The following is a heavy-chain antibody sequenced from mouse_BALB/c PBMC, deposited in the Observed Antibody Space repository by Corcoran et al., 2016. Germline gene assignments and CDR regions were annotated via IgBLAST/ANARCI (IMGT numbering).Heavy chain of an antibody. V-gene: IGHV1-9*01. CDR1: GYTFSSIW. CDR3: ARYYRYDAMDY. D-gene: IGHD2-14*01. J-gene: IGHJ4*01. CDR2: ILPGSRST. Sequence: QVQLQQSGAELMTPGASVKISCKATGYTFSSIWIEWVKQRPGHGLEWIGEILPGSRSTHYNEKFKGKATFTADTSSNTAYMQLSSLTSEDSAVYYCARYYRYDAMDYWGQGTSVTVSS.